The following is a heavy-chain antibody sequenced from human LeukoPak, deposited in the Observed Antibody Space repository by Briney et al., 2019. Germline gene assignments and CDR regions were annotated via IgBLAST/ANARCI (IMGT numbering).Heavy chain of an antibody. CDR1: GFTFSSYA. Sequence: PGRSLRLSCAASGFTFSSYAMHWVRQAPGKGLEWVAVISYDGSNKYYADSVKGRFTISRDNSKNTLYLQMNSLRAEDTAVYYCARELWELRHFDYWGQGTLVTVSS. CDR3: ARELWELRHFDY. J-gene: IGHJ4*02. V-gene: IGHV3-30*04. CDR2: ISYDGSNK. D-gene: IGHD1-26*01.